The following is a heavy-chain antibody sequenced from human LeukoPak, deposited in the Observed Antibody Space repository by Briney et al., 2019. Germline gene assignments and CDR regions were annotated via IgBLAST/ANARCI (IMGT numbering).Heavy chain of an antibody. CDR2: IYYTRTT. CDR1: GGSISSSSYY. J-gene: IGHJ4*02. CDR3: ARLGPVWVQGEDY. D-gene: IGHD3-10*01. V-gene: IGHV4-39*01. Sequence: SETLSLTCTVSGGSISSSSYYWGWIRQPPGKGLEWIGSIYYTRTTYYSPSLNSRVNISVDTSKNKSSLKLSCVIAADTAVYYCARLGPVWVQGEDYWGQGTLVTVSS.